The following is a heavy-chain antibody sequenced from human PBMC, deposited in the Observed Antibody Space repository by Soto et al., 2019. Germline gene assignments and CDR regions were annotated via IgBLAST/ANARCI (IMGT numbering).Heavy chain of an antibody. J-gene: IGHJ6*02. D-gene: IGHD2-2*01. Sequence: EQLVQSGAEVKKPGSSVKVSCKASGGTFSSYAISWVRQAPGQGLEWMGGIIPISDTTNYAQKFQGRVTITADESTSTAYMELSSLRSEDTAVYYCARSQVSSTSLEIYYYYYYGMDVWGQGTTVTVSS. CDR2: IIPISDTT. V-gene: IGHV1-69*01. CDR1: GGTFSSYA. CDR3: ARSQVSSTSLEIYYYYYYGMDV.